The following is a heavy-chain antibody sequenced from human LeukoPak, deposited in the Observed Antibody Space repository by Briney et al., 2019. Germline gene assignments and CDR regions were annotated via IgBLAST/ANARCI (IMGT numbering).Heavy chain of an antibody. CDR2: VIPIFGTA. Sequence: ASVKVSCKASGGTFSSYAISWVRQAPGQGLEWMGGVIPIFGTANYAQKFQGRVTITADESTSTAYMELSSLRSEDTAVYYCARHSSSWYSGGDYWGQGTLVTVSS. CDR1: GGTFSSYA. D-gene: IGHD6-13*01. J-gene: IGHJ4*02. V-gene: IGHV1-69*13. CDR3: ARHSSSWYSGGDY.